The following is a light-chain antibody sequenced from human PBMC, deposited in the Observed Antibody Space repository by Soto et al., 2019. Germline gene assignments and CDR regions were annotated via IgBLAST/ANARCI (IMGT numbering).Light chain of an antibody. CDR1: QILTNY. V-gene: IGKV3-11*01. CDR2: EVS. J-gene: IGKJ4*01. Sequence: EIVLTQSPATLSLSPGERATLSCRSSQILTNYLNWYQQKPGQAPRLLIYEVSNRATGIPARFSGSGSGTDFTLTSSSREPEDFAVYYWQQRINWPLTFGGGTKVEVK. CDR3: QQRINWPLT.